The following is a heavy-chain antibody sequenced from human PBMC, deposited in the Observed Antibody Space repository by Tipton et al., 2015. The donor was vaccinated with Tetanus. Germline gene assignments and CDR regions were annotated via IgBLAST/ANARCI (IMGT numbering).Heavy chain of an antibody. CDR2: IYYSGST. CDR3: ARANFDFSKKGPFDS. Sequence: LRLSCTVSGGSVSSGGYFWNWIRQQPGKGPEWIGYIYYSGSTFYNPSFKSRVTISVDTSKNQFSLSLNSVTAADTAVYFCARANFDFSKKGPFDSWGQGILVIVSA. J-gene: IGHJ4*02. V-gene: IGHV4-31*03. CDR1: GGSVSSGGYF. D-gene: IGHD3-3*01.